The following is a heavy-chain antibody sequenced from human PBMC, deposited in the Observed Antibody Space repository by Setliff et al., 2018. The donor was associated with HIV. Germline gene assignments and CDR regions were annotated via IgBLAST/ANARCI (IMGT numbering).Heavy chain of an antibody. CDR2: IYYSGST. CDR1: GASISSSGYY. D-gene: IGHD2-21*02. CDR3: ASQQDIQPAIVPFDI. V-gene: IGHV4-39*07. Sequence: LSLTCTVSGASISSSGYYWGWIRQPPGKGLEWIGTIYYSGSTYYNPSLKSRVTISVDTSKNQFSLKLSSVTAADTAVYYCASQQDIQPAIVPFDIWGQGTMVTVSS. J-gene: IGHJ3*02.